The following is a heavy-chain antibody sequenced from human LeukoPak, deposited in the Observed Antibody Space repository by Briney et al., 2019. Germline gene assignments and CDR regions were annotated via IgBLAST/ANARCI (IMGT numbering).Heavy chain of an antibody. J-gene: IGHJ4*02. D-gene: IGHD6-13*01. V-gene: IGHV3-74*01. CDR1: GFTFSSYW. Sequence: GGSLRLSCAASGFTFSSYWMHWVRQAPGKGLVWVSRINSDGSSTSYADSVKGRFTISRDNAKNTLYLQMNSLRAEDTAVYYCAKTRPLDSSSWSHGDYWGQGTLVTVSS. CDR3: AKTRPLDSSSWSHGDY. CDR2: INSDGSST.